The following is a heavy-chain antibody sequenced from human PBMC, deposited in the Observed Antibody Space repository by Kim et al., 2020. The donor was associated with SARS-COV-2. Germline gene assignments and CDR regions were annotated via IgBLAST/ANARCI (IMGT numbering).Heavy chain of an antibody. J-gene: IGHJ6*02. CDR3: ARGSDCSGGSCYLSSYYYYYGMDV. D-gene: IGHD2-15*01. CDR2: IYYSGST. CDR1: GGSISSGGYY. Sequence: SETLSLTCTVSGGSISSGGYYWSWIRQHPGKGLEWIGYIYYSGSTYYNPSLKSRVTISVDTSKNQFSLKLSSVTAADTAVYYCARGSDCSGGSCYLSSYYYYYGMDVWGQGTTVTVSS. V-gene: IGHV4-31*03.